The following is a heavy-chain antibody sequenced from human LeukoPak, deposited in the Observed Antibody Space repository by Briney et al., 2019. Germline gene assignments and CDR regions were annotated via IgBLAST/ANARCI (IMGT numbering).Heavy chain of an antibody. Sequence: VASVKVSCKASGYTFTGYYMHWVRQAPGQGLEWMGWINPNSGDTNYAQNFQGWVAMTRDTSINTAYMELSRLRSDDTAVYYCAKWGYGDYVKSPNWFDPWGQGTLVTVSS. J-gene: IGHJ5*02. D-gene: IGHD4-17*01. CDR2: INPNSGDT. CDR3: AKWGYGDYVKSPNWFDP. CDR1: GYTFTGYY. V-gene: IGHV1-2*04.